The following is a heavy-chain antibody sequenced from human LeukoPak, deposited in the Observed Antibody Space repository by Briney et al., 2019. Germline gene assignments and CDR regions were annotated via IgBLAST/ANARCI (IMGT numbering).Heavy chain of an antibody. CDR1: GFTFSSYW. CDR3: ARVSSSGSLHFDY. V-gene: IGHV3-7*05. D-gene: IGHD3-22*01. CDR2: INEDGSEK. Sequence: PGGSLRLSCAASGFTFSSYWMTWVRQAPGKGLEWVANINEDGSEKYHVDSAKGRFTISRHNSKNTLYLQMNSLRAEDTAVYYCARVSSSGSLHFDYWGQGTLVTVSS. J-gene: IGHJ4*02.